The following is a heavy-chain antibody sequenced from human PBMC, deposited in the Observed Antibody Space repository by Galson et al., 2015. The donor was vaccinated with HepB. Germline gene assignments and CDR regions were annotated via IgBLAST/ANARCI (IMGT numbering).Heavy chain of an antibody. Sequence: SLRLSCAASGFTFSSYGMHWVRQAPGKGLEWVAVIWYDGSNKYYADSVKGRFTISRDNSKNTLYLQMNSLRAEDTAVYYCARGGFGELLSGYWGQGTLVTVSS. CDR1: GFTFSSYG. J-gene: IGHJ4*02. D-gene: IGHD3-10*01. CDR2: IWYDGSNK. CDR3: ARGGFGELLSGY. V-gene: IGHV3-33*01.